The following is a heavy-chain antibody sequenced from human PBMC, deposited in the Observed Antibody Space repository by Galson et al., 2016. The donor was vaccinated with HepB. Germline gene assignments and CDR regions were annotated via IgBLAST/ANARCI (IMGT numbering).Heavy chain of an antibody. CDR2: INSNGGGA. CDR1: GYSFSDYY. J-gene: IGHJ6*02. D-gene: IGHD3-3*01. Sequence: SVKVSCKASGYSFSDYYMHWVRQAPGQGLEWMGIINSNGGGASYAEKFQDRVTMTRDTSTSTVYLEVRSLRSDDTATYYGGRDRILEWTLIGAGLDVWGQGTTVSVSS. CDR3: GRDRILEWTLIGAGLDV. V-gene: IGHV1-46*01.